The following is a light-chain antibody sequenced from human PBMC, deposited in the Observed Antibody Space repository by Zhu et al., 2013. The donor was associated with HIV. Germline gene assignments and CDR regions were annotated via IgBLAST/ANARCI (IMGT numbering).Light chain of an antibody. J-gene: IGLJ2*01. V-gene: IGLV1-51*01. CDR3: GTWDSSLSAVV. Sequence: QSVLTQPPSVSAAPGQKVTISCSGNSANIGKNFVSWYQQVPGTAPKLLIYDDYKRPSGIPDRLSGSKSGASATLGITGLQTGDEADYYCGTWDSSLSAVVFGGGTKLTVL. CDR1: SANIGKNF. CDR2: DDY.